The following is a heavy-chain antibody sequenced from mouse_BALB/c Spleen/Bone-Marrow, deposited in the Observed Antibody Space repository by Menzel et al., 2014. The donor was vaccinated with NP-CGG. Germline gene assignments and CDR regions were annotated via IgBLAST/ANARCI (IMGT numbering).Heavy chain of an antibody. CDR3: ARGGLLRAMDY. Sequence: EVKLMESGPELVKPGASVKISCKASGYSFTGYFMNWVMQSHGKSLEWIGRINPYNGDTFYYQKFKGKATLTVDKSSSTAHMELRSLASEDSAVYYCARGGLLRAMDYWGQGTSVTVSS. CDR1: GYSFTGYF. D-gene: IGHD2-3*01. V-gene: IGHV1-20*02. J-gene: IGHJ4*01. CDR2: INPYNGDT.